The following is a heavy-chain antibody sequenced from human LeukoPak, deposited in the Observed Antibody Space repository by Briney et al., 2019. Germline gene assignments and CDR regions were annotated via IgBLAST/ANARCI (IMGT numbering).Heavy chain of an antibody. V-gene: IGHV4-59*08. CDR2: IYYSGST. CDR3: ARGGYCSSTSCLHFDY. Sequence: PSETLSLTCTVSGGSISSYYWSWIRQPPGKGLEWIGYIYYSGSTNYNPSLKSRVTISVDTSKNQFSLKLSSVTAADTAVYYCARGGYCSSTSCLHFDYWGQGTLVTVSS. D-gene: IGHD2-2*01. CDR1: GGSISSYY. J-gene: IGHJ4*02.